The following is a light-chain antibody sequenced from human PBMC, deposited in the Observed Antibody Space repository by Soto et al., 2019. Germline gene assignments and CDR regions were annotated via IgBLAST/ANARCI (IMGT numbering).Light chain of an antibody. CDR1: QSVSSN. V-gene: IGKV3-15*01. CDR3: QQYSKWPLFT. CDR2: GAS. J-gene: IGKJ3*01. Sequence: EIVMTQSPATLSVSPGERATLSCRASQSVSSNLAWYQQRPGQPPRLLIYGASTRATGIPARFSGSGSGTEFTLTISSLQSEDFAFYYCQQYSKWPLFTFGPGTRVDIK.